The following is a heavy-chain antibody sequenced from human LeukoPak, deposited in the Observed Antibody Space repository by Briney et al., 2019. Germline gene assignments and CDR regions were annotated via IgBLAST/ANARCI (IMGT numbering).Heavy chain of an antibody. CDR3: ARDQQFYSSSGFDY. D-gene: IGHD6-6*01. Sequence: GGSLRLSCAASGFTFSSYSMNWVRQAPGKGLEWVSSISSSGSYIYYADSVKGRFTISRVNAKNSLYLQMNSLRAEDTAVYYCARDQQFYSSSGFDYWGQGTLVTVSS. V-gene: IGHV3-21*01. J-gene: IGHJ4*02. CDR1: GFTFSSYS. CDR2: ISSSGSYI.